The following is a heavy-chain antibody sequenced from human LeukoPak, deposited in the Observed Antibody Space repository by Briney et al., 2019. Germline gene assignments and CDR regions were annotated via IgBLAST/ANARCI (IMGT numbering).Heavy chain of an antibody. CDR2: ISAYNGNT. D-gene: IGHD5-12*01. J-gene: IGHJ6*03. CDR1: GYTFTGYY. CDR3: AREFVATSKESYYYYMDV. Sequence: GASVKVSCKASGYTFTGYYMHWVRQAPGQGLEWMGWISAYNGNTNYAQKLQGRVTMTTDTSTSTAYMELRSLRSDDTAVYYCAREFVATSKESYYYYMDVWGKGTTVTISS. V-gene: IGHV1-18*04.